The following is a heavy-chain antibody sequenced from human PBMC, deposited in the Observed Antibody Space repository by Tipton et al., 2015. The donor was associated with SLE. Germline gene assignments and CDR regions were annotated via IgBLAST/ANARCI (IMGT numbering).Heavy chain of an antibody. V-gene: IGHV4-39*07. Sequence: GLVKPSETLSLTCTVSGGSFSSDTYLWGWIRQPPGKGLEWIGDIYYTGSTYYNPSLKSRVTISVDTSKNQLSLKLNSVTAADTAVYCCARGYCNDGLCYGFGYFDYWGPGTLVTVS. CDR1: GGSFSSDTYL. CDR2: IYYTGST. D-gene: IGHD2-8*01. CDR3: ARGYCNDGLCYGFGYFDY. J-gene: IGHJ4*02.